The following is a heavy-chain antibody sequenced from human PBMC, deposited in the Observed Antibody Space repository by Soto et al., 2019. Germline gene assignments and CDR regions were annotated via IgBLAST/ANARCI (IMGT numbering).Heavy chain of an antibody. CDR3: ARGARGAFDL. CDR1: GFTFSYYW. V-gene: IGHV3-74*01. CDR2: IHSDGSST. J-gene: IGHJ3*01. Sequence: GGSLILSCAASGFTFSYYWMHWVRQSPRQGLVWVSRIHSDGSSTTYADSVKGRFTISRANAKNTLYLQMNSLRADDTAVYYCARGARGAFDLWGQGTMVTASS.